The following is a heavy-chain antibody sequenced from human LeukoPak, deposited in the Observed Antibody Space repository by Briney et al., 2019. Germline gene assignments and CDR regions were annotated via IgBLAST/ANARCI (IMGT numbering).Heavy chain of an antibody. CDR3: AVTKSGYSYGSPSYYFDY. J-gene: IGHJ4*02. Sequence: SSVKVSCKASGGTFSSYAISWVRQAPGQGLEWMGGIIRIFGTADYAEKVEGRVTITTDESTSTAYMEMSRLRFEDTAVYYCAVTKSGYSYGSPSYYFDYWGQGTLVSVSS. CDR1: GGTFSSYA. V-gene: IGHV1-69*05. CDR2: IIRIFGTA. D-gene: IGHD5-18*01.